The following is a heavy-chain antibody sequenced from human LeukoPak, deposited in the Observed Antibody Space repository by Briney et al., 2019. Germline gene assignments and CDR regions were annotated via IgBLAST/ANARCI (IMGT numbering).Heavy chain of an antibody. Sequence: SETLSLTCTVSGYSISSGDYWGWIRQPPEKGLEWIGSIYHSGSTYYTASLKSRFTISVDTAKNQLSLKLSTVTAADTAVYYCARAAMVYAIRGGYYFDYWGQGTLVTVSS. J-gene: IGHJ4*02. CDR2: IYHSGST. CDR3: ARAAMVYAIRGGYYFDY. CDR1: GYSISSGDY. D-gene: IGHD2-8*01. V-gene: IGHV4-38-2*02.